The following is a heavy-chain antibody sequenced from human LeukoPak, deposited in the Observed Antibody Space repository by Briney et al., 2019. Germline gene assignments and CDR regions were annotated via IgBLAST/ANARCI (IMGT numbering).Heavy chain of an antibody. D-gene: IGHD2-15*01. CDR2: IYSGGST. CDR3: AKDIVVVVAAILPYMDV. CDR1: GFTVSSNY. V-gene: IGHV3-66*01. J-gene: IGHJ6*03. Sequence: GGSLRLSCAASGFTVSSNYVSWVRQAPGKGLEWVSLIYSGGSTYYADSVKGRFSTSRDYSKNTLYLQMNSLRAEDTAVYYCAKDIVVVVAAILPYMDVWGKGTTVTVSS.